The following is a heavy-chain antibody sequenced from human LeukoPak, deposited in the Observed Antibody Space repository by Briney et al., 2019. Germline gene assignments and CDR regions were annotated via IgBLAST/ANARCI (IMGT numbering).Heavy chain of an antibody. Sequence: PGGSLRLSCAASGFTFSNYWMSWVRQAPGKGLEWVANIKQDGSEKYYVDSVKGRFTISRDNAKNSLYLQMNSLRAEDTAVYYCARATPVVTAIPPYYFDYWGQGTLVTVSS. CDR2: IKQDGSEK. CDR1: GFTFSNYW. V-gene: IGHV3-7*01. J-gene: IGHJ4*02. CDR3: ARATPVVTAIPPYYFDY. D-gene: IGHD2-21*02.